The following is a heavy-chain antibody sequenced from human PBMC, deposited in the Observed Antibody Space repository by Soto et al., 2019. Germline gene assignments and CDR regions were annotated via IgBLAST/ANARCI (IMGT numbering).Heavy chain of an antibody. V-gene: IGHV1-8*01. CDR3: ARGGITIFGVVIGAFDI. CDR1: GYTFTSYD. CDR2: MNPNSGNT. J-gene: IGHJ3*02. Sequence: QVQLVQSGAEVKKPGASVKVSCKASGYTFTSYDINWVRQATGQGLEWMGWMNPNSGNTGYAQKFQGRVTMTRNTSIGTAYMELSSLRSEDTAVYYCARGGITIFGVVIGAFDIWGQGTMVTVSS. D-gene: IGHD3-3*01.